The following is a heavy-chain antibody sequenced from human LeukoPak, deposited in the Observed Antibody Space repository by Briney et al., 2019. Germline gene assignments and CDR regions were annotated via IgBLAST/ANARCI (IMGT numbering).Heavy chain of an antibody. J-gene: IGHJ4*02. CDR1: GFTFSNYW. CDR3: ARIYDSSGYFNDY. Sequence: GGSLRLSCAASGFTFSNYWMSWVRQVPGKGLEWVASIKPDGSEKYYVDSVKGRFTISRDNAKNSLYLQMNSLRGEDTAVYYCARIYDSSGYFNDYWGQGTLVTVSS. CDR2: IKPDGSEK. D-gene: IGHD3-22*01. V-gene: IGHV3-7*04.